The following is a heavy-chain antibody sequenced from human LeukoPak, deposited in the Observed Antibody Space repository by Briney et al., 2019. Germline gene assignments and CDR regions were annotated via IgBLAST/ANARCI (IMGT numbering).Heavy chain of an antibody. V-gene: IGHV1-2*02. CDR3: ARGDYYDSSGYYAFDI. J-gene: IGHJ3*02. Sequence: ASVKVSCKASGYTFTGYYMHWVRQAPGQGLEWMGWINPNSGGTNCAQKFQGRVTMTRDTSISTAYMELSRLRSDDTAVYYCARGDYYDSSGYYAFDIWGQGTMVTVSS. CDR1: GYTFTGYY. D-gene: IGHD3-22*01. CDR2: INPNSGGT.